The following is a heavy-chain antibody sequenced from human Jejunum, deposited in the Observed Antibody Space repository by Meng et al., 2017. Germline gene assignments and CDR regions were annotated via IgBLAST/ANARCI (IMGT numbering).Heavy chain of an antibody. Sequence: QVPVPPRGAALLKPSETLSLTGVSSGRYFMSYGWIWIRQPPGKGLEWIREISHSGDTNYNPSRMRRVTISADTSQNQFTLKLTSLTAADTAVYYCAKNNWYDPWGQGTLVTVSS. CDR1: GRYFMSYG. CDR3: AKNNWYDP. J-gene: IGHJ5*02. CDR2: ISHSGDT. V-gene: IGHV4-34*01.